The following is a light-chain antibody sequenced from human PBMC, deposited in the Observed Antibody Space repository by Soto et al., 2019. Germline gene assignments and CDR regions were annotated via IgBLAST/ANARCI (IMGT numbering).Light chain of an antibody. J-gene: IGLJ3*02. Sequence: QLVLTQPRSVSGSPGQSVTISCTGTSSDVGYYNYVSWYQQHPGKAPKFMIYDVTKRPSGVPDRFSGSKSGNTASLTISGLQVEDEAEYYCCSYVGRYSWVFGGGTKLTVL. CDR3: CSYVGRYSWV. CDR2: DVT. V-gene: IGLV2-11*01. CDR1: SSDVGYYNY.